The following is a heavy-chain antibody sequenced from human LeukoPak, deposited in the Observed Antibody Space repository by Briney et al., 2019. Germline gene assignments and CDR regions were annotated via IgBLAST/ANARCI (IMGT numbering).Heavy chain of an antibody. D-gene: IGHD6-19*01. CDR2: INSGGGDT. CDR1: GFTFSTYW. V-gene: IGHV3-74*01. Sequence: GGSLRLSCAASGFTFSTYWMHWVRQAPGKGLVWVSLINSGGGDTRYADSVKGRFTISRDNAKNTLYLQMNSLRAEDTAVYYCARRIGYSSGHSAVYYFDYWGQGTLVTVSS. CDR3: ARRIGYSSGHSAVYYFDY. J-gene: IGHJ4*02.